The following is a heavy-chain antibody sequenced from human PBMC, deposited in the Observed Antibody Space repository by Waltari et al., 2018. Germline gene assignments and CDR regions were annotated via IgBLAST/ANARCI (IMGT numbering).Heavy chain of an antibody. Sequence: QVQLQQWGAGLLKPSETLSLTCAVYGGSFSGYYWSWIRQPPGKGLEWIGEINHSGSTIYNPALKSRVTEAVETSKNQFSLRLSSVTAADTAVYYWARVRIVVPNPYAFDIWGQGTMVTVSS. V-gene: IGHV4-34*01. CDR3: ARVRIVVPNPYAFDI. D-gene: IGHD3-22*01. CDR1: GGSFSGYY. J-gene: IGHJ3*02. CDR2: INHSGST.